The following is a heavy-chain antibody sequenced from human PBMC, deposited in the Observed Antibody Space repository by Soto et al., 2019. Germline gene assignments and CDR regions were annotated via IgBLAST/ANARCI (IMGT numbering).Heavy chain of an antibody. J-gene: IGHJ6*02. CDR2: INTNTGNP. V-gene: IGHV7-4-1*01. CDR3: ARGLSYYDSSGLYYSYGMDV. CDR1: GYTFTSYA. Sequence: ASVKVSCKASGYTFTSYAMNWVRQAPGQGLEWMGWINTNTGNPTYAQGFTGRFVFSLDTSVSTAYLQICSLKAEDTAVYYCARGLSYYDSSGLYYSYGMDVWGQGPTVTVAS. D-gene: IGHD3-22*01.